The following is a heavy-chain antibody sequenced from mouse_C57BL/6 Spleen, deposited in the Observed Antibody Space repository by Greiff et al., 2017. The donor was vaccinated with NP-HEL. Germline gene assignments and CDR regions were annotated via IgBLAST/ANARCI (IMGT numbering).Heavy chain of an antibody. Sequence: EVQRVESGGGLVKPGGSLKLSCAASGFTFSSYAMSWVRQTPEKRLEWVATISDGGSYTYYPDNVKGRFTISRDNAKNNLYLQMSHLKSEDTAMYYCASLTKGYWGQGTTLTVSS. CDR2: ISDGGSYT. CDR3: ASLTKGY. CDR1: GFTFSSYA. J-gene: IGHJ2*01. V-gene: IGHV5-4*01.